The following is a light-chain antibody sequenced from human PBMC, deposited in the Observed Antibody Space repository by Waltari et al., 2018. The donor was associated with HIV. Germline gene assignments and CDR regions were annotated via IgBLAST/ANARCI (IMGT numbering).Light chain of an antibody. J-gene: IGKJ2*01. V-gene: IGKV1-6*01. Sequence: IQMTQSPTSPSASVGDIVTITCRASQGIGNDLSWYQQKPGKAPTLLISGASSSQTGVPGRFSGSGSGADFTLTISSLQADDLATYYCLQDYSWPYTFGQGTKLEIK. CDR3: LQDYSWPYT. CDR2: GAS. CDR1: QGIGND.